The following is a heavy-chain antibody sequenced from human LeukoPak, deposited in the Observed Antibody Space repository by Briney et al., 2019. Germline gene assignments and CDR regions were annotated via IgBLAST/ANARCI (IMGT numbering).Heavy chain of an antibody. Sequence: GGSLRLSCAASGFTFSSYSLNWVRQAPGKGLEWVSYISTSSSTIYYADSVKGRFTISRDNAKNSLYLQMNSLRAEDTAVYYCARDGLGRGIAVASYWGQGTLVTVSS. CDR2: ISTSSSTI. CDR1: GFTFSSYS. V-gene: IGHV3-48*01. D-gene: IGHD6-19*01. CDR3: ARDGLGRGIAVASY. J-gene: IGHJ4*02.